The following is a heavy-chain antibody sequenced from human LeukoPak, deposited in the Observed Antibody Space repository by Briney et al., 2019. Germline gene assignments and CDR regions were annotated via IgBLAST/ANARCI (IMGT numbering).Heavy chain of an antibody. CDR2: INHSGST. J-gene: IGHJ5*02. CDR1: GGSFSGYY. CDR3: ARAHIVVVVAATPYWFDP. V-gene: IGHV4-34*01. D-gene: IGHD2-15*01. Sequence: PSETLSLTCAVYGGSFSGYYWSWIRQPPGKGLEWIGEINHSGSTNYNPSLKSRVTISVDTSKNQFSLKLSSVTAADTAVYYCARAHIVVVVAATPYWFDPWGQGTLVTVSS.